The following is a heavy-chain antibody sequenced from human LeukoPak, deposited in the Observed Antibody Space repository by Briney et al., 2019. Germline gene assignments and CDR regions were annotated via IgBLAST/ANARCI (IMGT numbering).Heavy chain of an antibody. J-gene: IGHJ6*02. D-gene: IGHD3-10*01. CDR3: ARSALAMVRGVIMVIYGMGV. Sequence: GGSLRLSCAASGFTFSSYGMHWVRQAPGKGLEWVAVIWYDGSNKYYADSVKGRFTISRDNSKNTLYLQMNSLRAEDTAVFYCARSALAMVRGVIMVIYGMGVWGQGTTVIVSS. CDR2: IWYDGSNK. V-gene: IGHV3-33*01. CDR1: GFTFSSYG.